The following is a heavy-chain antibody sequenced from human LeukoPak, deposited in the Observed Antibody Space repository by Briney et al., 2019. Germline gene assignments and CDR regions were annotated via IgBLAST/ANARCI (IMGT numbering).Heavy chain of an antibody. CDR1: GFTFSSYS. V-gene: IGHV3-21*01. CDR2: ISSSSSYI. Sequence: TGGSLRLSCAASGFTFSSYSMNWVRQAPGKGLEWVSSISSSSSYIYYADSVKGRFTISRDNAKNSLYLQMNSLRAEDTAVYYCARDPLIDSSSLFDYWGQGTLVTVSS. J-gene: IGHJ4*02. CDR3: ARDPLIDSSSLFDY. D-gene: IGHD6-6*01.